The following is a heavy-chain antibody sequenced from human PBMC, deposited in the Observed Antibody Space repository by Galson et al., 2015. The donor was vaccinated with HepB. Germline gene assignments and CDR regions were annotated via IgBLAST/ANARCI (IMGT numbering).Heavy chain of an antibody. V-gene: IGHV3-23*01. CDR2: ISGSGGST. CDR3: ARDPYGGNSVVVDY. D-gene: IGHD4-23*01. Sequence: SLRLSCAASGFTFSSYAMSWVRQAPGKGLEWVSAISGSGGSTYYADSVKGRFTISRDNSKNTLYLQMNSLRAEDTAVYYCARDPYGGNSVVVDYWGQGTLVTVSS. J-gene: IGHJ4*02. CDR1: GFTFSSYA.